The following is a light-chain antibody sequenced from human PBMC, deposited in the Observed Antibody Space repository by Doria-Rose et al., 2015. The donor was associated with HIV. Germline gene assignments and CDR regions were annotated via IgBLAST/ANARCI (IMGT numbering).Light chain of an antibody. CDR2: KDS. Sequence: SYELIQPPSVSVSPGQTARITCSGDALPKQYAYWYQQKPGQAPVLAIYKDSERPSGIPERFSGSSSGATVTLTISGVQAEDEADYYCQSADSSGTYVFGTGTKVTVL. CDR3: QSADSSGTYV. CDR1: ALPKQY. V-gene: IGLV3-25*03. J-gene: IGLJ1*01.